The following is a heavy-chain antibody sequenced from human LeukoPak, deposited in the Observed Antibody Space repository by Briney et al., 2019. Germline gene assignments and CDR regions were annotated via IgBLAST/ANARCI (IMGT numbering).Heavy chain of an antibody. D-gene: IGHD4-17*01. CDR3: ARAPAFYGDPYYFDY. CDR2: IYHSGST. CDR1: GGSISSSNW. V-gene: IGHV4-4*02. J-gene: IGHJ4*02. Sequence: SETLSLTCAVSGGSISSSNWWSWVRQPPGKGLEWIGEIYHSGSTNYNPSLKSRVTISVDKSKNQFSLKLSSATAADTAVYYCARAPAFYGDPYYFDYWGQGTLVTVSS.